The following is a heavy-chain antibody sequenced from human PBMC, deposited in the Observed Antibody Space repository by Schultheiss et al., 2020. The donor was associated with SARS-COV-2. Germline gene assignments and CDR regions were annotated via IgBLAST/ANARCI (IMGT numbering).Heavy chain of an antibody. V-gene: IGHV4-31*03. CDR2: IYYSGST. CDR1: GGSISSGGYY. J-gene: IGHJ4*02. D-gene: IGHD5-18*01. CDR3: ARLGDTAVAVEPY. Sequence: SQTLSLTCPVSGGSISSGGYYWSWIRQHPGKGLEWIGYIYYSGSTYYNPSLKSRVTISVDTYKNQFSLKLSSVTAADTAVYYCARLGDTAVAVEPYWGQGTLVTVSS.